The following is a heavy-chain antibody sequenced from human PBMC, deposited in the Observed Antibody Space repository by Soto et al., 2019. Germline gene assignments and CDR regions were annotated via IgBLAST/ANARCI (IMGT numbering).Heavy chain of an antibody. CDR2: INGYNGNA. D-gene: IGHD3-16*01. V-gene: IGHV1-18*01. CDR3: ERMGDVPYYYFGMDV. J-gene: IGHJ6*02. Sequence: QVKLVQSGAEVKKPGASVTVSCKASGYTFTTYGVSWVRQAPGQGLEWLGWINGYNGNAKYAENLQGRVTMTTDTSTRTAYMELRSLRSDDTAVYYWERMGDVPYYYFGMDVWGQGTTVTVSS. CDR1: GYTFTTYG.